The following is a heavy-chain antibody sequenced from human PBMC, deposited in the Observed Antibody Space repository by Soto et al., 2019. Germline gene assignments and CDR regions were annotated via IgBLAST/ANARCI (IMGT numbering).Heavy chain of an antibody. CDR3: ARGGFYCSSTSCHAEYFQH. J-gene: IGHJ1*01. CDR1: GDSVSSNSAA. V-gene: IGHV6-1*01. Sequence: SPTLSLTCAISGDSVSSNSAAWNWIRQSPSRGLEWLGRTYYRSKWYNDYAVSVKSRITINPDTSKNQFSLQLNSVTPEDTAVYYCARGGFYCSSTSCHAEYFQHWGQGTLVTVSS. D-gene: IGHD2-2*01. CDR2: TYYRSKWYN.